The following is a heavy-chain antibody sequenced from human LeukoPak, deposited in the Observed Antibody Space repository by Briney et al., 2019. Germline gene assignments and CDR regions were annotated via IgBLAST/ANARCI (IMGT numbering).Heavy chain of an antibody. CDR2: IIPILGIA. CDR1: GGTFSSYA. D-gene: IGHD2-2*01. Sequence: ASVKVSCKASGGTFSSYAISWVRQAPGQGLEWMGRIIPILGIANYAQKFQGRVTITADKSTSTAYMELSSLRSEDTAVYYCAILSEKVVVPAATRWGQGTLVTVSS. V-gene: IGHV1-69*04. CDR3: AILSEKVVVPAATR. J-gene: IGHJ4*02.